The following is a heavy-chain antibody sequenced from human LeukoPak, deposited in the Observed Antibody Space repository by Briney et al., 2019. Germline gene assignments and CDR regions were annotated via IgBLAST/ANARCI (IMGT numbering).Heavy chain of an antibody. CDR3: AKEGPIAVAGYFDY. V-gene: IGHV3-43*02. Sequence: PGGSLRLSCAASGFTFDDYSMHWVRQVPGKGLEWVSLIVGDGGSTYYADSVKGRFTISRDNSKNSLHLQMNSLRTDDTALYYCAKEGPIAVAGYFDYWGQGTLVTVSS. CDR2: IVGDGGST. D-gene: IGHD6-19*01. J-gene: IGHJ4*02. CDR1: GFTFDDYS.